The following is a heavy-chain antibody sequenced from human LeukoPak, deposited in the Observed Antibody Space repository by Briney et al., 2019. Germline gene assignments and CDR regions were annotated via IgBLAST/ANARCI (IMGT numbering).Heavy chain of an antibody. CDR2: ISYDGSNK. Sequence: GRSLRLSCAASGFTFSSYGMHWVRQAPGKGLEWVAVISYDGSNKYYADSVKGRFTISRDNSKNTLYLQMNSLRAEDTAVYYCARDGGYYDSSGYYYGHYFDYWGQGTLVTVSS. CDR3: ARDGGYYDSSGYYYGHYFDY. D-gene: IGHD3-22*01. CDR1: GFTFSSYG. J-gene: IGHJ4*02. V-gene: IGHV3-30*19.